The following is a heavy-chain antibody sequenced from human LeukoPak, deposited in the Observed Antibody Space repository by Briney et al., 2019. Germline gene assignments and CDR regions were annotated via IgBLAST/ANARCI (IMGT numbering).Heavy chain of an antibody. J-gene: IGHJ4*02. Sequence: ASVKVSCKASGYTFTSYYMHWVRQAPGQGLEWMGTINPSGGSTSYAQKFQGRVTMTRNTSISTAYMELSSLRSEDTAVYYCARLIAAAGTPLGYWGQGTLVTVSS. D-gene: IGHD6-13*01. CDR3: ARLIAAAGTPLGY. V-gene: IGHV1-46*01. CDR2: INPSGGST. CDR1: GYTFTSYY.